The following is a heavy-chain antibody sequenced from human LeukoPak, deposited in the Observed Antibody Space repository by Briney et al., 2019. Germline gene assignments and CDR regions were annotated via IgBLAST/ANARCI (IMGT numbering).Heavy chain of an antibody. D-gene: IGHD3-22*01. Sequence: ASVKVSCKASGYTFTGYYMHWVRQAPGQGLEWMGWINPNSGGTNYAQKFQGRVTMTRDTSISTAYMELSSLRSEDTAVYYCARGLTYYYDSSGYVFDYWGQGTLVTVSS. CDR1: GYTFTGYY. J-gene: IGHJ4*02. V-gene: IGHV1-2*02. CDR3: ARGLTYYYDSSGYVFDY. CDR2: INPNSGGT.